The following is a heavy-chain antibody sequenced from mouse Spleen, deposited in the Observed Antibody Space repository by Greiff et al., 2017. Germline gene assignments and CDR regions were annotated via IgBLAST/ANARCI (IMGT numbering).Heavy chain of an antibody. CDR1: GYTFTSYV. D-gene: IGHD1-1*01. CDR3: AREVLRYPNYFDY. J-gene: IGHJ2*01. Sequence: EVKLVESGPELVKPGASVKMSCKASGYTFTSYVMHWVKQKPGQGLEWIGYINPYNDGTKYNEKFKGKATLTSDKSSSTAYMELSSLTSEDSAVYYCAREVLRYPNYFDYWGQGTTLTVSS. CDR2: INPYNDGT. V-gene: IGHV1-14*01.